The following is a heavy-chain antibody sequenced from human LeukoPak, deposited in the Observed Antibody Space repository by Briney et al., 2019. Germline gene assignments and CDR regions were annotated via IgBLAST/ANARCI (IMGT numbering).Heavy chain of an antibody. CDR3: ARGSSSSEFDP. V-gene: IGHV4-30-4*01. CDR1: GGSISSGDYY. CDR2: IYYSGST. J-gene: IGHJ5*02. Sequence: SQTLSLTCTVSGGSISSGDYYWSWIRQPPGKGLEWIGYIYYSGSTYYNPSLKSRVTTSVDTSKNQFSLKLSSVTAADTAVYYCARGSSSSEFDPWGQGTLVTVSS. D-gene: IGHD6-6*01.